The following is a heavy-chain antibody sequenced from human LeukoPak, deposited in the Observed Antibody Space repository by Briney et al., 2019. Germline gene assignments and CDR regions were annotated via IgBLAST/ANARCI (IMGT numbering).Heavy chain of an antibody. Sequence: SETLSLTCTVSGGSISGYYWSWIRQPPGKGLEWIGYIYYSGSTNYNPSLKSRVTISVDTSKNQFSLKLSSVTAADTAVYYCARHGSSWYYFDYWGRGTLVTVSS. CDR1: GGSISGYY. V-gene: IGHV4-59*08. D-gene: IGHD6-13*01. CDR2: IYYSGST. CDR3: ARHGSSWYYFDY. J-gene: IGHJ4*02.